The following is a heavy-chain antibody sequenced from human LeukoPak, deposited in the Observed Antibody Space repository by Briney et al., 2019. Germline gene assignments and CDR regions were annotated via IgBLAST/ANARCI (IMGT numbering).Heavy chain of an antibody. Sequence: GGSLRLSCAASGFTFSSYAMHWVRQAPGKGLEWVAVISYDGSNKYYADSVKGRFTISRDNSKNTLYLQMNSLRAEDTAVYYCARGSRGIVVVPAAIAAIDGYMDVWGKGTTVTVSS. D-gene: IGHD2-2*01. V-gene: IGHV3-30*04. J-gene: IGHJ6*03. CDR3: ARGSRGIVVVPAAIAAIDGYMDV. CDR1: GFTFSSYA. CDR2: ISYDGSNK.